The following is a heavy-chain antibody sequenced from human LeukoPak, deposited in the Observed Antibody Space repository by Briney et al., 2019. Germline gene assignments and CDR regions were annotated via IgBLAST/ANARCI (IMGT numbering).Heavy chain of an antibody. CDR2: INHSGST. V-gene: IGHV4-34*01. CDR3: ARAYRVVPAAMDTFDY. J-gene: IGHJ4*02. CDR1: GGSFSGYY. D-gene: IGHD2-2*01. Sequence: SETLSLTCAVYGGSFSGYYWSWLRQPPGKGLEWIGEINHSGSTNYNPSLKSRVTISVDTSKNQFSLKLSSVTAADTAVYYCARAYRVVPAAMDTFDYWGQGTLVTVSS.